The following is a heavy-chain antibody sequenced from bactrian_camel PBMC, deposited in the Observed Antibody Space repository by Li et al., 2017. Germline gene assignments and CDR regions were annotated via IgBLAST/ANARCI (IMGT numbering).Heavy chain of an antibody. J-gene: IGHJ7*01. CDR1: GYDYTLSTAF. CDR2: IHSQSSTK. Sequence: VQLVESGGGSVQAGGSLRLSCEVSGYDYTLSTAFMGWFRQTPGKEREGVAVIHSQSSTKYYGDAVKGRFTISQDKDKNTVYLQMNDLKAEDTAMYYCAARMSVAAW. D-gene: IGHD5*01. V-gene: IGHV3S31*01.